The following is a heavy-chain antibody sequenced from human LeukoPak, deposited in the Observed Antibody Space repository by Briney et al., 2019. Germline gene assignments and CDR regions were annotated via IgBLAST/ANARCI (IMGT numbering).Heavy chain of an antibody. CDR1: AFTFSSYS. D-gene: IGHD3-22*01. CDR3: ARTSDTSGRLYWYFDL. J-gene: IGHJ2*01. V-gene: IGHV3-21*01. CDR2: ISTSSSYI. Sequence: GGSLRLSCAASAFTFSSYSMNWVRQAPGKGLEWVSFISTSSSYIHYADSVKGRFTISRDNAKNSLYLQMNSLRAEDTAVYYCARTSDTSGRLYWYFDLWGRGTLVTVS.